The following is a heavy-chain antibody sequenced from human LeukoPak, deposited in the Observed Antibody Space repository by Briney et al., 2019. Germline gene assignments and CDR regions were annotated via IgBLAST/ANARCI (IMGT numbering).Heavy chain of an antibody. CDR1: GFTFSSYW. V-gene: IGHV3-74*01. CDR3: ASSRYSYGPNFDY. CDR2: INSDGSST. D-gene: IGHD5-18*01. Sequence: LAGGSLRLSCAASGFTFSSYWMHWVRQAPGKGLVWVSRINSDGSSTSYADSVKGRFTISRDNAKNTLYLQMNSLRAEDTAVYYCASSRYSYGPNFDYWGQGTLVTVSS. J-gene: IGHJ4*02.